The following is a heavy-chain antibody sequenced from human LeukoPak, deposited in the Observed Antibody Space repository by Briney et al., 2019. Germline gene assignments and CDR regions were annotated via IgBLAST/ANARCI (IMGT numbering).Heavy chain of an antibody. D-gene: IGHD3-10*01. CDR1: GFTFSSYS. CDR2: ISSSSSYI. CDR3: ARDSYYGSGSYYNGGFDY. V-gene: IGHV3-21*04. Sequence: GGSLRLSCAASGFTFSSYSMNWVRQAPGKGLEWVSSISSSSSYIYYADSVKGRFTISRDNAKNSLYLQMNSLSAEDTALYYCARDSYYGSGSYYNGGFDYWGQGTLVTVSS. J-gene: IGHJ4*02.